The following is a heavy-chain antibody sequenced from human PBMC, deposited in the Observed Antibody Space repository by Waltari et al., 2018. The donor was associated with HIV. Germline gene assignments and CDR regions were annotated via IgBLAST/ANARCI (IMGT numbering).Heavy chain of an antibody. J-gene: IGHJ4*02. CDR1: GYTFTSYA. V-gene: IGHV1-3*01. CDR3: ARGANARGASSSSPLWAH. CDR2: INPFTGRT. Sequence: QVQFVQSGAEVKKPGASFNISCKASGYTFTSYAVHWLRQAPGHRPEWLGWINPFTGRTQGSQKFQARLAIAMETSANTAYLSLSGLQSEDAAMYYCARGANARGASSSSPLWAHWGPGTPITVSS. D-gene: IGHD6-6*01.